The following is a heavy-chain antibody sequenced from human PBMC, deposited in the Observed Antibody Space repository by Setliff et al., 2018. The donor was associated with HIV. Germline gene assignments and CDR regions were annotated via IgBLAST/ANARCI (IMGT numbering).Heavy chain of an antibody. J-gene: IGHJ4*02. CDR3: ARAGAVADPFDY. V-gene: IGHV4-34*12. D-gene: IGHD6-19*01. Sequence: PGGSLRLSCTASGLTFNNAWMSWIRQPPGKGLEWIGEIIHSGSTNYNPSLKSRVTISVDTSKNQFSLKLSSVTAADTAVYYCARAGAVADPFDYWGQGTLVTVSS. CDR1: GLTFNNAW. CDR2: IIHSGST.